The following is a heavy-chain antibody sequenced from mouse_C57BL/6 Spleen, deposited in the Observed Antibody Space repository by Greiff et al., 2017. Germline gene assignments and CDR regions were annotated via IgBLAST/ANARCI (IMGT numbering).Heavy chain of an antibody. CDR1: GFNIKDDY. CDR3: TTAGILLRSPWFAY. CDR2: IDPENGDT. Sequence: VQLQQSGAELVRPGASVKLSCTASGFNIKDDYMHWVKQRPEQGLEWIGWIDPENGDTEYASKFQGKATITADTSSNTAYLQLSSLTSEDTAVYYCTTAGILLRSPWFAYWGQGTLVTVSA. V-gene: IGHV14-4*01. D-gene: IGHD1-1*01. J-gene: IGHJ3*01.